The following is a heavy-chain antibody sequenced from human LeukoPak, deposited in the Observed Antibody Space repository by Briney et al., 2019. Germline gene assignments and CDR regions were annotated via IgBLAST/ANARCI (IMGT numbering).Heavy chain of an antibody. Sequence: SVKVSCKASGGTFSSYAISWVRQAPGQGLEWMGGIIPIFGTANYAQKFQGRVTITTDESTSTAYMELSSLRSEDTAVYYCARDLAARPGGVGYWGQGTLVTVSS. D-gene: IGHD6-6*01. CDR1: GGTFSSYA. CDR3: ARDLAARPGGVGY. V-gene: IGHV1-69*05. CDR2: IIPIFGTA. J-gene: IGHJ4*02.